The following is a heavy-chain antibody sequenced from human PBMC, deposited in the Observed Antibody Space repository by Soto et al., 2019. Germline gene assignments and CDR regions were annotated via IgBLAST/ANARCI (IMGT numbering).Heavy chain of an antibody. CDR3: AKDVDILF. Sequence: SGFTFSTYALSWVRQAPGQGLQWVSAISGSGGSTYYADSVKGRFTISRDNSKNTLYLQMNSLRAEDTAVYYCAKDVDILFWGQVTLFTVSS. V-gene: IGHV3-23*01. J-gene: IGHJ4*02. CDR1: GFTFSTYA. D-gene: IGHD2-2*03. CDR2: ISGSGGST.